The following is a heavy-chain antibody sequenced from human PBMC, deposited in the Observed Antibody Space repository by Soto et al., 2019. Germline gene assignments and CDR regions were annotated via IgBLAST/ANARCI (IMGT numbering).Heavy chain of an antibody. CDR2: INAGNGNT. V-gene: IGHV1-3*01. CDR3: ARHMLRFTSSPFDY. J-gene: IGHJ4*02. Sequence: QVQLVQSGAEVKKPGASVKVSCTASGYTFTSYPMHWVRQAPGQSLEWMGWINAGNGNTKYSQKFQDRVTITRDTSASTAYMELSSLRSEDTAVYFCARHMLRFTSSPFDYWGQGTLVTVSS. CDR1: GYTFTSYP. D-gene: IGHD6-13*01.